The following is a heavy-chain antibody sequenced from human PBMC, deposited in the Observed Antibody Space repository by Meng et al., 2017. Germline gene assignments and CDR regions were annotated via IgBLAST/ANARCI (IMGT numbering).Heavy chain of an antibody. J-gene: IGHJ4*02. D-gene: IGHD1-26*01. CDR3: AREGRVDFDY. V-gene: IGHV7-4-1*02. CDR2: INTNTGNP. CDR1: GYTFISYA. Sequence: VQLVQFGSELEKPWASVKCSCKASGYTFISYAMNRVRQAPGQGLEWMGWINTNTGNPTYAQGFTGRFVFSLDTSVSTAYLQISSLKAEDTAVYYCAREGRVDFDYWGQGTLVTVSS.